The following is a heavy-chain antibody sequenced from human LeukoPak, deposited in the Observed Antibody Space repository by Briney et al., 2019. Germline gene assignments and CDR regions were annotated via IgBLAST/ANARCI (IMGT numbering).Heavy chain of an antibody. D-gene: IGHD2-15*01. Sequence: SETLSLTCAVYGGSFSGYYWSWIRQPPGKGLEWIGEIDHSGSTNYNPSLKSRVTISVDTSKNQFSLKLSSVTAADTAVYYCARVPLGYCSGGSCYLYYYYYGMDVWGQGTTVTVSS. CDR2: IDHSGST. CDR3: ARVPLGYCSGGSCYLYYYYYGMDV. V-gene: IGHV4-34*01. CDR1: GGSFSGYY. J-gene: IGHJ6*02.